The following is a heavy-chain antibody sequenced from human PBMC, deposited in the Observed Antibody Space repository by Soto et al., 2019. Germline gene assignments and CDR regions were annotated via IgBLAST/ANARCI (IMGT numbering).Heavy chain of an antibody. V-gene: IGHV1-18*01. CDR2: ISPYTGNT. CDR3: VMVDNYVTPTPQDV. CDR1: GYIFVIYG. Sequence: QVQLVQSGDEVKKPGASVKVSCKASGYIFVIYGIAWVRQAPGQGLEWMGWISPYTGNTHSASKVQGRLTMTTDTSTSTAYMDLRSLTSDDTAVYYCVMVDNYVTPTPQDVRGQGTTVTVSS. J-gene: IGHJ6*02. D-gene: IGHD3-16*01.